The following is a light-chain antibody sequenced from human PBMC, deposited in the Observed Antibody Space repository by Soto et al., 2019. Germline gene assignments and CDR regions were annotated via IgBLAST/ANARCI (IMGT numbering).Light chain of an antibody. CDR2: GAS. CDR1: QRVGSRF. V-gene: IGKV3-20*01. CDR3: QQYDGSPRT. Sequence: EIVLTQSPGTLSLSPGETATLSCRASQRVGSRFLAWYQQKPGQAPRLLIYGASNRATGITDRFSGSGSGTEFTLSISRLEPEDFAMYYCQQYDGSPRTFGQGTNVDVK. J-gene: IGKJ1*01.